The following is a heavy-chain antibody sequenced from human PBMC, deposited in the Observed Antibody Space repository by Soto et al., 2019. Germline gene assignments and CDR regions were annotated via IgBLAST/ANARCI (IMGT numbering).Heavy chain of an antibody. V-gene: IGHV3-33*01. Sequence: GGSLRLSCAASGFTFSSYGMHWVRQAPGKGLEWVAVIWYDGSNKYYADSVKGRFTISRDNSKNTLYLQMNSLRAEDTAVYYCARDMSGYSPQYYFDYWGQGTLVTVSS. CDR2: IWYDGSNK. CDR3: ARDMSGYSPQYYFDY. D-gene: IGHD5-18*01. J-gene: IGHJ4*02. CDR1: GFTFSSYG.